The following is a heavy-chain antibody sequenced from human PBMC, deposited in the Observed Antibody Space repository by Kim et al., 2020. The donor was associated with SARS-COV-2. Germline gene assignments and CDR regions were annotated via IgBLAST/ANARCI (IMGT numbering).Heavy chain of an antibody. J-gene: IGHJ4*01. D-gene: IGHD5-12*01. CDR1: GGSISSSSYY. V-gene: IGHV4-39*01. CDR3: ARLWLEWLQTIPDYFD. Sequence: SETLSLTCTVSGGSISSSSYYWGWIRQPPGKGLEWIGSIYYSGSTYYNPYLKRRVTISLDTSKNQFSLKLSPLTAADTAVYFVARLWLEWLQTIPDYFD. CDR2: IYYSGST.